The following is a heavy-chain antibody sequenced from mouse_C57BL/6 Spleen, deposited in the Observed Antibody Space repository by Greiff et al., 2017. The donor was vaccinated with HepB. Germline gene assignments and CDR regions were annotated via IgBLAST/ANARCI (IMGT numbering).Heavy chain of an antibody. CDR3: AKDRGRNSVDD. J-gene: IGHJ2*01. CDR1: GFTFSDYG. V-gene: IGHV5-17*01. D-gene: IGHD2-1*01. CDR2: ISSGSSTI. Sequence: DVKLVESGGGLVKPGGSLKLSCAASGFTFSDYGMHWVRQAPEKGLEWVAYISSGSSTIYYADTVQGRFTISRDNAKNTLFLQMTSLRSEDTAMYYCAKDRGRNSVDDWGQGTTLTVSS.